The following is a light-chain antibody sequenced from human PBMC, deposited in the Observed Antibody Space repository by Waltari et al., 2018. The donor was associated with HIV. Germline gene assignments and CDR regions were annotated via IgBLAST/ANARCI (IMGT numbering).Light chain of an antibody. CDR1: TSNILKNY. V-gene: IGLV1-51*01. Sequence: QSVLTQPPSVSPAPGQKVTFPCYGSTSNILKNYVTWYQQHPGTAPKFLIYENDKRPSGIPARFSGSKSGPSATLDITGLQAGDEADYYCGAWDSSLNYVVFGGGTKVTVL. J-gene: IGLJ2*01. CDR2: END. CDR3: GAWDSSLNYVV.